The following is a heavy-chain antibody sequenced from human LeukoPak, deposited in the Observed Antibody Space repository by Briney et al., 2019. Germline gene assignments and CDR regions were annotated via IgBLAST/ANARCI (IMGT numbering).Heavy chain of an antibody. CDR3: AASRYSSGSTLDY. CDR1: GFTFSSYA. J-gene: IGHJ4*02. Sequence: GGSLRLSCTASGFTFSSYAMNWVRQAPGKGLEWVSGIGAGGTFTYYADSVKGRFTIFRDNSRNTLYLQMNSLRAEDTAVYYCAASRYSSGSTLDYWGQGTLVTVSS. D-gene: IGHD6-19*01. V-gene: IGHV3-23*01. CDR2: IGAGGTFT.